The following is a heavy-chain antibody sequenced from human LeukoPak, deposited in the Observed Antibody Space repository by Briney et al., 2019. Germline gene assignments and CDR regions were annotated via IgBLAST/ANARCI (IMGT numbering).Heavy chain of an antibody. CDR2: ISGSSSTI. V-gene: IGHV3-48*01. J-gene: IGHJ4*02. CDR1: GFTFSSYS. D-gene: IGHD3-3*01. CDR3: ARDFWGAYRVDYFDY. Sequence: PGGSLRLSCAASGFTFSSYSMNWVRQAPGKGLEWVSYISGSSSTIYYADSVKGRFTISRDNAKNSLYLQMNSLRAEDTAVYYCARDFWGAYRVDYFDYWGQGTLVTVSS.